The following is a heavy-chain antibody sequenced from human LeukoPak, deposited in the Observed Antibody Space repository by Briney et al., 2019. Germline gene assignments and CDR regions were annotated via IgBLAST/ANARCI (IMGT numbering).Heavy chain of an antibody. CDR1: GGTFSSYI. V-gene: IGHV1-69*13. CDR3: GRGHYYYYYYMDV. J-gene: IGHJ6*03. CDR2: IIPIFGTP. Sequence: ASVKASCKASGGTFSSYIITWVRQAPGQGLEWMGRIIPIFGTPDYAQKFQGRVTITADESTSTAYMELSSLRSEDTAVYYCGRGHYYYYYYMDVWGKGTTVTISS.